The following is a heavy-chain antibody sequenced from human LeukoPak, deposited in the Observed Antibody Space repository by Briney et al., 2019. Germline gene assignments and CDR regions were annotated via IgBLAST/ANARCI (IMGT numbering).Heavy chain of an antibody. J-gene: IGHJ6*03. D-gene: IGHD4-17*01. CDR1: GGSFSGYY. CDR3: AATGTVTTTYYYYYMDV. Sequence: SETLSLTCAVYGGSFSGYYWSWIRQPPGKGLEWIGEINHSGSTNYNPSLKSRVTISVDTSKNQFSLKLSSVTAADTAVYYCAATGTVTTTYYYYYMDVWGKGTTVTVSS. V-gene: IGHV4-34*01. CDR2: INHSGST.